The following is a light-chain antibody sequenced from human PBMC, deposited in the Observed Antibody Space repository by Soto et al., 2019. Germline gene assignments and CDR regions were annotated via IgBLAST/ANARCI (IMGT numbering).Light chain of an antibody. CDR1: QDIRSD. CDR2: GAS. Sequence: AIQMTQSPSSLSASVGDRVTITCRASQDIRSDLGWYQQKPGKAPKLLITGASTLQSGVPSRFSGSGSGTXXXXXIXXXXXXDXXTYYCLQDYSYPLTFGQGTKVEIK. CDR3: LQDYSYPLT. V-gene: IGKV1-6*01. J-gene: IGKJ1*01.